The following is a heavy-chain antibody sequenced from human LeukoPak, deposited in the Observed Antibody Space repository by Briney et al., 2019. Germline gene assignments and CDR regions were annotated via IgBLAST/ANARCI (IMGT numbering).Heavy chain of an antibody. J-gene: IGHJ4*02. D-gene: IGHD3-16*01. CDR1: GFTFSSNW. Sequence: GGSLRLSCAASGFTFSSNWMSWVRQAPGKGLEWVANIKYDGSGKQYVDSVKGRFTISRDNAKGSLYLQMNSLRADDTAVYYCTRDRSRGNLDYWGQGTLVTVSS. V-gene: IGHV3-7*05. CDR2: IKYDGSGK. CDR3: TRDRSRGNLDY.